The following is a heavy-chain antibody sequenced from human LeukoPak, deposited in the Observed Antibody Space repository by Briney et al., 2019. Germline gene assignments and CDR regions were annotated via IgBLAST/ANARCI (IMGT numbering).Heavy chain of an antibody. V-gene: IGHV1-69*01. D-gene: IGHD6-13*01. CDR2: IIPIFGTA. CDR1: GGTFSSYA. J-gene: IGHJ4*02. Sequence: SSVKVSCKASGGTFSSYAISWARQAPGQGLEWMGGIIPIFGTANYAQKFQGRVTITADESTSTAYMELSSLRSEDTAVYYCARDVTLIAAAGTIYYFDYWGLGTLVTVSS. CDR3: ARDVTLIAAAGTIYYFDY.